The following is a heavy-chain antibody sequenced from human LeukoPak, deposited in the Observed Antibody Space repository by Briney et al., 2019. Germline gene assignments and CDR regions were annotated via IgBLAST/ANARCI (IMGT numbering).Heavy chain of an antibody. J-gene: IGHJ4*02. V-gene: IGHV3-21*04. CDR3: AKDRSIGTYYTFDH. Sequence: GGSLRLSCAASGFTFSSHSMNWVRQAPGKGLEWVSSISSSSSYIYYADSVKGRFTASRDNSKNSLYLQMSSLTAADTAIYYCAKDRSIGTYYTFDHWGQGTLVTVSS. CDR2: ISSSSSYI. D-gene: IGHD1-26*01. CDR1: GFTFSSHS.